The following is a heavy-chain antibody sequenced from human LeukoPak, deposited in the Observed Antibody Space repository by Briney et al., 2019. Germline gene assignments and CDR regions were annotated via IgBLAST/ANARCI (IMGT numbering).Heavy chain of an antibody. V-gene: IGHV4-31*03. Sequence: SETLSLTCTVSGGSISSGGYYWSWIRQHPGKGLEWIGYIYYSGSTYYNPSLKSRVTISLDTSKNQFSLKLSSVTAADTAVYYCARGRLAVAGNYDYWGQGTLVTVSS. CDR3: ARGRLAVAGNYDY. CDR2: IYYSGST. D-gene: IGHD6-19*01. CDR1: GGSISSGGYY. J-gene: IGHJ4*02.